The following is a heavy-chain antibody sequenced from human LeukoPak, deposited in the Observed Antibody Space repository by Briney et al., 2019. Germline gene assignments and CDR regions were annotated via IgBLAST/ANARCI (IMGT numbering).Heavy chain of an antibody. Sequence: SSETLSLTCTVSGGSISSGGYYWSWIRQHPGKGLEWIGYIYYSGSTYYNPSLKSRVTISVDTSKNQFSLKLSSVTAADTAVYYCARGGAPIRFDPWGQGTLVTVSS. CDR1: GGSISSGGYY. CDR2: IYYSGST. J-gene: IGHJ5*02. CDR3: ARGGAPIRFDP. V-gene: IGHV4-31*03. D-gene: IGHD1-26*01.